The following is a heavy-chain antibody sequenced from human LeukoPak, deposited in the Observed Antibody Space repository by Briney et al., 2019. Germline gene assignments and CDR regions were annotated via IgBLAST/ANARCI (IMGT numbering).Heavy chain of an antibody. Sequence: ASVTVSCTASGYTLTNYNISWVRQAPGQGLEWMGWINTHKGHTNFLQKFQGRVTVTTDLSTNTAHMELRRLRSDDTAVYYCAREFGHCSGDNCFYFFDLWGQGSQVIVSS. CDR3: AREFGHCSGDNCFYFFDL. D-gene: IGHD2-15*01. V-gene: IGHV1-18*01. J-gene: IGHJ4*02. CDR2: INTHKGHT. CDR1: GYTLTNYN.